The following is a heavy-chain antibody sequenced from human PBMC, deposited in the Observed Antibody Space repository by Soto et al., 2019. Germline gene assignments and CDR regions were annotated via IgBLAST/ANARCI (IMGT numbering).Heavy chain of an antibody. J-gene: IGHJ3*02. CDR2: INPNSGGT. V-gene: IGHV1-2*04. CDR1: GYTFTGYY. D-gene: IGHD6-13*01. Sequence: SVKVSCKASGYTFTGYYMHWVRQAPGQGLEWMGWINPNSGGTNYAQKFQGWVTMTRDTSISTAYMELSRLRSDDTAVYYCARGGSRSWPYDAFDIWGQGTMVTVSS. CDR3: ARGGSRSWPYDAFDI.